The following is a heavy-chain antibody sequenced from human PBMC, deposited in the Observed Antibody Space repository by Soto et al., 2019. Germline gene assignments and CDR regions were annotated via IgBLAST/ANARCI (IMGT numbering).Heavy chain of an antibody. J-gene: IGHJ4*02. Sequence: GASVKVSCKASGGTFSSYAISWVRQAPGQGLEWMGGIIPIFGTANYAQKFQGRVTITADESTSTAYTELSSLRSEDTAVYYCARSITMVRGVMAYWGQGTLVTVSS. V-gene: IGHV1-69*13. CDR1: GGTFSSYA. D-gene: IGHD3-10*01. CDR2: IIPIFGTA. CDR3: ARSITMVRGVMAY.